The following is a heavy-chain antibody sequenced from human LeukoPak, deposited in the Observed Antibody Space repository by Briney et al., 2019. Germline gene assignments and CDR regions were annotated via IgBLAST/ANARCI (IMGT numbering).Heavy chain of an antibody. CDR3: ARDSYCGGDCYDLGDAFDI. J-gene: IGHJ3*02. Sequence: KVSCKASGGTFSSYAISWVRQAPGQGLEWMGIIYPGDSDTRYSPSFQGQVTISADKSITTAYLQWGSLKASDTAMYYCARDSYCGGDCYDLGDAFDIWGQGTMVTVSS. CDR2: IYPGDSDT. CDR1: GGTFSSYA. V-gene: IGHV5-51*01. D-gene: IGHD2-21*02.